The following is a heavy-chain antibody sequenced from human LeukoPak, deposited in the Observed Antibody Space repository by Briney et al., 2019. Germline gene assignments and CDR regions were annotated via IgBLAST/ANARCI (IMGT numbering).Heavy chain of an antibody. J-gene: IGHJ6*03. CDR3: ARVKGEQLWPKYYYYYYYMDV. D-gene: IGHD5-18*01. Sequence: ASVKVSCKASGYTFTGYDMHWVRQAPGQGLEGMGWINPNSGGTNYAQKFQGRVTTTRDTSISTAYMELSRLRSDDTAVYYCARVKGEQLWPKYYYYYYYMDVWGKGTTVTISS. CDR2: INPNSGGT. V-gene: IGHV1-2*02. CDR1: GYTFTGYD.